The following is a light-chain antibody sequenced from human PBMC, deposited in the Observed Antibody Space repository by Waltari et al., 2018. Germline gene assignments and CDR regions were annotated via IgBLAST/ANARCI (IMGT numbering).Light chain of an antibody. Sequence: QSALTQPASVSGSPGQSITISFTGTSSDIGSYNYVSWYQQHPGNAPKLMIYDVNNRPSGVLTRVSGSTAGNTASLTISGLQAEEESDYYCSSYTTVTTVIFGGGTKLTVV. V-gene: IGLV2-14*01. CDR1: SSDIGSYNY. CDR2: DVN. CDR3: SSYTTVTTVI. J-gene: IGLJ2*01.